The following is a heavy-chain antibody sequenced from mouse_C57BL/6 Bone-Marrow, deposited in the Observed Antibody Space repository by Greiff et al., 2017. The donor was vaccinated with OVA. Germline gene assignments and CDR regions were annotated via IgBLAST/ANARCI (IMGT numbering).Heavy chain of an antibody. J-gene: IGHJ3*01. CDR1: GYAFTNYL. CDR3: ARGGYYSKGAY. CDR2: INPGSGGT. D-gene: IGHD2-5*01. Sequence: QVQLKESGAELVRPGTSVKVSCKASGYAFTNYLIEWVKQRPGQGLEWIGVINPGSGGTNYNEKFKGKATLTADKSSSTAYMQLSSLTSEDSAVYFCARGGYYSKGAYWGQGTLVTVSA. V-gene: IGHV1-54*01.